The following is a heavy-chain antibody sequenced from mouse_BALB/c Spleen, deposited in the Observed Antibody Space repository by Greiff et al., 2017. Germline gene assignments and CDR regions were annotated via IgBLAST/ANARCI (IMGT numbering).Heavy chain of an antibody. Sequence: QVQLKESGPGLVQPSQSLSITCTVSGFSLTSYGVHWVRQSPGKGLEWLGVIWSGGSTDYNAAFISRLSISKDNSKSQVFFKMNSLQANDTAIYYCARKNWVWKYAMDYWGQGTSVTVSS. D-gene: IGHD4-1*01. V-gene: IGHV2-2*02. J-gene: IGHJ4*01. CDR1: GFSLTSYG. CDR3: ARKNWVWKYAMDY. CDR2: IWSGGST.